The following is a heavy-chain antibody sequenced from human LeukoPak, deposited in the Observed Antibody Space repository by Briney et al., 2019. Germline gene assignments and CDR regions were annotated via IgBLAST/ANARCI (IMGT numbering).Heavy chain of an antibody. CDR3: AREGALRYWPYGDYGNRYDY. V-gene: IGHV3-48*03. J-gene: IGHJ4*02. CDR2: ISSSGSTI. Sequence: PGGSLRLSCAASGFTFSSYEMNWVRQAPGKGLEWVSYISSSGSTIYYADSVKGRFTISRDNAKNSLYLQMNSLRAEDTAVYYCAREGALRYWPYGDYGNRYDYWGQGTLVTVSS. CDR1: GFTFSSYE. D-gene: IGHD4-17*01.